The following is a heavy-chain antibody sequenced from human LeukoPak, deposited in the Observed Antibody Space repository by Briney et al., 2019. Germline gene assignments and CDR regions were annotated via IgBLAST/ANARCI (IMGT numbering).Heavy chain of an antibody. CDR2: INPSGGST. D-gene: IGHD4-23*01. CDR1: GCTFTSYY. J-gene: IGHJ5*02. V-gene: IGHV1-46*01. CDR3: ARGNSVEDTAWWFDP. Sequence: GASVKVSCKAPGCTFTSYYMHWVRQAPGQGLEWMGIINPSGGSTSYAQKFQGRVTMTRDMSTSTDYMELSSLRSEDTAVYYCARGNSVEDTAWWFDPWGQGTLVTVSS.